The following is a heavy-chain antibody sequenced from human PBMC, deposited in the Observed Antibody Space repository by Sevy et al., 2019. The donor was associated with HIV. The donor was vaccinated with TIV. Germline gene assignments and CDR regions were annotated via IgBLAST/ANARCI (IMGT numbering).Heavy chain of an antibody. CDR1: GGSISSYY. D-gene: IGHD6-19*01. CDR2: IYTSGST. Sequence: SETLSLTCTVSGGSISSYYWSWIRQPAGKGLEWIGSIYTSGSTNYNPSLKSRVTMSVDTSKNQFSLKLSSVTAADTAVYYCARRYSSGWYGGDYYYYYGMDVWGQGTTVTVSS. V-gene: IGHV4-4*07. J-gene: IGHJ6*02. CDR3: ARRYSSGWYGGDYYYYYGMDV.